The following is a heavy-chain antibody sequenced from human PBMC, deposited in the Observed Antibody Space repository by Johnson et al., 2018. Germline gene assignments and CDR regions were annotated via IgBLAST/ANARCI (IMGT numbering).Heavy chain of an antibody. CDR2: ISYDGSIE. V-gene: IGHV3-30*18. D-gene: IGHD6-13*01. J-gene: IGHJ5*02. CDR1: GFTFSSYG. Sequence: QVQLVESGGGVVQPGRSLRLSCAASGFTFSSYGMHWVRQAPGKGLEWVAVISYDGSIEYYADSVKGRFTISRDNSKNMLYLQMNSLRAEDTAGFYCAKDGGYIWFDPWGQGTLVTVSS. CDR3: AKDGGYIWFDP.